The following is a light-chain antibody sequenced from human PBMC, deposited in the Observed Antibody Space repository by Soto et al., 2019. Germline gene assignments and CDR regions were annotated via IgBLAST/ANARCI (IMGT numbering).Light chain of an antibody. V-gene: IGKV3-15*01. CDR2: GAS. J-gene: IGKJ1*01. CDR1: QSVATN. Sequence: ETVMTQSPATLSVSPGEGATLSCRASQSVATNLAWYQQKSGQAPRLLIYGASTRVTDIPARFSGSGFGTEFTLTISSLQSEDFEIYYCQHYTYWPRTFGPGTK. CDR3: QHYTYWPRT.